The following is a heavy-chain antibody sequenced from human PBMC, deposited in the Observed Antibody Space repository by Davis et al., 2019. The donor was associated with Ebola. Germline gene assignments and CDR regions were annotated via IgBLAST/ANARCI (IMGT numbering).Heavy chain of an antibody. D-gene: IGHD3-16*01. J-gene: IGHJ6*02. V-gene: IGHV4-39*02. CDR1: GGSISSSSYY. CDR3: LRDKYFGFWSYSYKFNNNYGVDV. CDR2: IYYSGST. Sequence: MPSETLSLTCTVSGGSISSSSYYWGWIRQPPGKGLEWIGSIYYSGSTYYNPSLKGRVTISVDTSKNQFSLKLSSVTAADTALYYCLRDKYFGFWSYSYKFNNNYGVDVWGHGTTVTVSS.